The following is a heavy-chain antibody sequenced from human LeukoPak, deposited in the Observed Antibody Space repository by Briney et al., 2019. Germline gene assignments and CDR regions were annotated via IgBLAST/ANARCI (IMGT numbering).Heavy chain of an antibody. J-gene: IGHJ1*01. CDR1: GYRFNTYG. Sequence: GASVKVSCTASGYRFNTYGITWVRQAPGQGLEWMGWINTDNGKTNYAHRLQGRVTVTKDTSTSTSYMELRSLTSDDTAVYYCARDRGGSYFQAWGQGTLVTVSS. CDR2: INTDNGKT. D-gene: IGHD1-26*01. CDR3: ARDRGGSYFQA. V-gene: IGHV1-18*01.